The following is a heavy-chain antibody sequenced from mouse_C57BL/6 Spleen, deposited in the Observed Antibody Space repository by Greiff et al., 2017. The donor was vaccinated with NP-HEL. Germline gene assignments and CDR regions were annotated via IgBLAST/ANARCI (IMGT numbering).Heavy chain of an antibody. D-gene: IGHD3-3*01. J-gene: IGHJ2*01. V-gene: IGHV2-4*01. CDR2: IWSGGST. Sequence: VKLMESGPGLVQPSQSLSITCTVSGFSLTSYGVHWVRQPPGKGLEWLGVIWSGGSTDYNAAFISRLSISKDNSKSQVFFKMNSLQADDTAIYYCAKGLGDYFDYWGQGTTLTVSS. CDR3: AKGLGDYFDY. CDR1: GFSLTSYG.